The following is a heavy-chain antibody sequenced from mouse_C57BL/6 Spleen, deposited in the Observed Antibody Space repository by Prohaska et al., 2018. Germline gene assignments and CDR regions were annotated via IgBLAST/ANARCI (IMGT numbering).Heavy chain of an antibody. J-gene: IGHJ4*01. CDR3: ARGSNSYAMDY. CDR2: SRNKANDYTT. V-gene: IGHV7-1*01. CDR1: GFTFSDFY. Sequence: EVKLVESGGGLVQSGRSLSLSCATSGFTFSDFYMEWVRQAPGKGLEWIAASRNKANDYTTEYSASVKGRFIVSRDTSQSILYLQMNALRAEDTAIYYCARGSNSYAMDYWGQGTSVTVSS. D-gene: IGHD2-5*01.